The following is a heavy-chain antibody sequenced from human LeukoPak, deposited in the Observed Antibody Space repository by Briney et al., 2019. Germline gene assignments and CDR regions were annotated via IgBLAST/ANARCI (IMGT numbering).Heavy chain of an antibody. CDR1: GYSFTSYY. CDR3: ARQNYGGNPFDY. J-gene: IGHJ4*02. D-gene: IGHD4-23*01. CDR2: IYPGDSNI. V-gene: IGHV5-51*01. Sequence: GESLKISCKGSGYSFTSYYIGWVRQIPGKGLEWMGAIYPGDSNIRYSPSFQGQVTISVDKSVTSAYLQWSSLKASDTGKYYCARQNYGGNPFDYWGQGTLVTVSS.